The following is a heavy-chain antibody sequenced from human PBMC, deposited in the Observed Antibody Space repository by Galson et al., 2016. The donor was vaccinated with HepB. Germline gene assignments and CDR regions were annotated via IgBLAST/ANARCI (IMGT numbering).Heavy chain of an antibody. Sequence: SLRLSCAASGFTFSDYNLNWVRQAPGKGLEWVSSITSSNTYTYYADSVKGRFTISRDNAKNSLYLHMNGLRAEDTAMYYCAREIGYVRFGYHYGMDVWGQGTTVTVSS. CDR1: GFTFSDYN. J-gene: IGHJ6*02. CDR2: ITSSNTYT. CDR3: AREIGYVRFGYHYGMDV. V-gene: IGHV3-21*06. D-gene: IGHD3-10*01.